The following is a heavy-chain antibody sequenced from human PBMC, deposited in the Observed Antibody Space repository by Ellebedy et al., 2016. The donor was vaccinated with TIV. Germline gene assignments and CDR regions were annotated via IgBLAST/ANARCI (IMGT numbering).Heavy chain of an antibody. D-gene: IGHD6-19*01. CDR3: ARARGWYGSDGMDV. Sequence: GESLKISCAASGFTVSSHYMSWVRRAPGQGLGWVSVIYGGGNTDYAEHVEGRFTISRDNSKNTVYLQMNSMRAEDTAVSYCARARGWYGSDGMDVWGAGTTVTVSS. V-gene: IGHV3-53*01. CDR1: GFTVSSHY. CDR2: IYGGGNT. J-gene: IGHJ6*04.